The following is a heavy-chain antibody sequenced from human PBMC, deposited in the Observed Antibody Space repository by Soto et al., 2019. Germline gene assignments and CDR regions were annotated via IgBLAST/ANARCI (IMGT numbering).Heavy chain of an antibody. CDR3: TTDGNLEWLLYRTKRYGMDV. J-gene: IGHJ6*02. CDR1: GFTFSNAW. CDR2: IKSKTDGGTT. D-gene: IGHD3-3*01. Sequence: PGGALRVSCAASGFTFSNAWMNWVRQAPGKGLEWVGRIKSKTDGGTTDYAAPVKGRFTISRDDSKNTLYLQMNSLKTEDTAVYYCTTDGNLEWLLYRTKRYGMDVWGQGTTVTVSS. V-gene: IGHV3-15*07.